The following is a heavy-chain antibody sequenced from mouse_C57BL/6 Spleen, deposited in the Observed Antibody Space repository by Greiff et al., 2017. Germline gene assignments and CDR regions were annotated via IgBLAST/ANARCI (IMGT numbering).Heavy chain of an antibody. CDR1: GFTFSDYY. CDR3: AREQLDAMDY. J-gene: IGHJ4*01. V-gene: IGHV5-16*01. Sequence: EVKLMESEGGLVQPGSSMKLSCTASGFTFSDYYMAWVRPVPEKGLEWVANINYDGSSTYYLDSLKSRFIISRDNAKNILYLQMSSLKSEDTATYYCAREQLDAMDYWGQGTSVTVSS. CDR2: INYDGSST. D-gene: IGHD3-3*01.